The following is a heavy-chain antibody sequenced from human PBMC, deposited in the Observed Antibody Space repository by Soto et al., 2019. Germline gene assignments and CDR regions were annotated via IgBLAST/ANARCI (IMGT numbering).Heavy chain of an antibody. CDR2: ISGSGVST. CDR3: AKSPGMYYYDSSGYYQYED. CDR1: GFTFSSHW. J-gene: IGHJ1*01. V-gene: IGHV3-23*01. Sequence: PGGSLRLSCAASGFTFSSHWMFWVRQAPGKGLEWVSAISGSGVSTYYADSVKGRFTISRDNSKNTLYLQMNSLRAEDTAVYYCAKSPGMYYYDSSGYYQYEDRGQGSLVTVSS. D-gene: IGHD3-22*01.